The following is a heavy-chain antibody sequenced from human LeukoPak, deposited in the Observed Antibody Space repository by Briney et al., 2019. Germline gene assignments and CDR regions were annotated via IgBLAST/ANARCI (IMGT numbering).Heavy chain of an antibody. Sequence: GGSLRLSCAASGFTFSSYAMSWVRQAPGKGLEWVSAISGSGGSTYYADSVKGRFTISRDNSKNTLYLQMNSLRAEGTAVYYCAKDRSGVCYFSWFDPWGQGTLVTVSS. V-gene: IGHV3-23*01. CDR2: ISGSGGST. D-gene: IGHD2-8*01. CDR1: GFTFSSYA. J-gene: IGHJ5*02. CDR3: AKDRSGVCYFSWFDP.